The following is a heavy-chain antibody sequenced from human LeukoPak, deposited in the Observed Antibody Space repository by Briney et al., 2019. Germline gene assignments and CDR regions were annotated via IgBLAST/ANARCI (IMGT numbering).Heavy chain of an antibody. CDR3: ARVGSSSTDQAFDI. J-gene: IGHJ3*02. D-gene: IGHD6-6*01. Sequence: GASVKVSCKASGGTFSSYAIGWVRQAPGQGLEWMGRIIPILGIANYAQKFQGRVTITADKSTSTAYMELSSLRSEDTAVYYCARVGSSSTDQAFDIWGQGTMVTVSS. V-gene: IGHV1-69*04. CDR2: IIPILGIA. CDR1: GGTFSSYA.